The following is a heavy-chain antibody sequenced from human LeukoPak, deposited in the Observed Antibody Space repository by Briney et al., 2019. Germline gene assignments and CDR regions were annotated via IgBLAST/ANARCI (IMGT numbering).Heavy chain of an antibody. V-gene: IGHV3-15*01. D-gene: IGHD1-1*01. CDR3: AKGAKYNY. CDR2: IKNKTNGETT. Sequence: PGGSLRLSCAASGFTFSSYAMSWVRQAPGKGLEWVGHIKNKTNGETTDYAAPVKGRFIISRDDSKNTLYLQMNSLRAEDTAVYYCAKGAKYNYWGQGTLVTVSS. CDR1: GFTFSSYA. J-gene: IGHJ4*02.